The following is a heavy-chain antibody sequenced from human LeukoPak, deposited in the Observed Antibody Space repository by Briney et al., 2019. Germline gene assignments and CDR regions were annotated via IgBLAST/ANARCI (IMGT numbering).Heavy chain of an antibody. J-gene: IGHJ4*02. CDR2: ISGSSKSNSP. CDR1: GFTFSSYA. Sequence: PGGSLRLSCAASGFTFSSYAMSWVRQAPGKGLEWVSAISGSSKSNSPWYADSVRGRSTISRDNSKNMVYLQMESLRAEDTAVYFCARDRDYPRDQFDYWGQGTLVTVSS. V-gene: IGHV3-23*01. CDR3: ARDRDYPRDQFDY. D-gene: IGHD4-17*01.